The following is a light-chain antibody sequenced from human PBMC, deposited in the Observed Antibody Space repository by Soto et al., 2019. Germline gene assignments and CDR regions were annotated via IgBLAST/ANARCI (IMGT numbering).Light chain of an antibody. CDR2: DVT. V-gene: IGLV2-11*01. Sequence: QSALTQPRSVSGSPGQSVTISCTGSSSDVGGYSHVSWFQQHPGKAPKLMIYDVTKRPSGVPDRFSGSKSGTSASLAITGLQAEDESDYYCQSYDSSLSGSDVFGTGTKLTVL. CDR1: SSDVGGYSH. J-gene: IGLJ1*01. CDR3: QSYDSSLSGSDV.